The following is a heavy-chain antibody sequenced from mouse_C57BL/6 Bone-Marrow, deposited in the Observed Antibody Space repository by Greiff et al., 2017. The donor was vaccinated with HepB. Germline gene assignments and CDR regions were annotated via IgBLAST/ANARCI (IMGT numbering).Heavy chain of an antibody. J-gene: IGHJ2*01. V-gene: IGHV5-6*01. CDR3: ARVLRDYFDY. Sequence: EVQLVESGGDLVKPGGSLKLSCAASGFTFSSYGMFWVRQTPDKRLEWVATISSGGSYTYYPDSVKGRFTISRDNAKNTLYLQMSSLKSEDTAMYYCARVLRDYFDYWGQGTTLTVSS. CDR1: GFTFSSYG. CDR2: ISSGGSYT.